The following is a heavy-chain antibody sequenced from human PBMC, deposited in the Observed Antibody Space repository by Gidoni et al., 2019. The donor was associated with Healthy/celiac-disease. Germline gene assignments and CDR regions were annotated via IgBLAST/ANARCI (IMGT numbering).Heavy chain of an antibody. CDR3: AKSGGIVATISFSDY. Sequence: QVQLVESGGGVVQPGRSLRLSCAASGFTFSSFGMQWVRQAPGKGLEWVALISYDVNNKYYADSVKGRFTISRDNSKNTLYLQMNSLRAEDTAVYYCAKSGGIVATISFSDYWGQGTLVTVSS. J-gene: IGHJ4*02. V-gene: IGHV3-30*18. D-gene: IGHD5-12*01. CDR2: ISYDVNNK. CDR1: GFTFSSFG.